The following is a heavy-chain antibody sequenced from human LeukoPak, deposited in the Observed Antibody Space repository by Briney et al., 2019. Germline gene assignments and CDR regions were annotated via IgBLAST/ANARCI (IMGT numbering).Heavy chain of an antibody. Sequence: GGSLRLSCAASGFTFSSYGMHWVRQAPGKGLEWVAFIRYDGSNKYYADSVKGRFTISRDNSKNTLYLQMNSLRAEDTAVYYCASSSGRVVAPTRYWGQGTLVTVSS. J-gene: IGHJ4*02. V-gene: IGHV3-30*02. CDR1: GFTFSSYG. CDR3: ASSSGRVVAPTRY. CDR2: IRYDGSNK. D-gene: IGHD3-22*01.